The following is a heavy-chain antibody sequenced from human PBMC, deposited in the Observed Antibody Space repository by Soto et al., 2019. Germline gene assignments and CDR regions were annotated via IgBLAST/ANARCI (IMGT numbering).Heavy chain of an antibody. D-gene: IGHD2-15*01. Sequence: QVQLVQSGAEVKKPGASVKLSCKASGYTFNRYGISWVRQAPGQGLEWMGWISGYKEKTNYAQNFQGRVTMTTDTSTTAAYMELRSLTSDDTAVYFCAREGYCSSGSCALYSHDYFGMDVWGQGTTVTVSS. V-gene: IGHV1-18*01. CDR1: GYTFNRYG. CDR3: AREGYCSSGSCALYSHDYFGMDV. CDR2: ISGYKEKT. J-gene: IGHJ6*02.